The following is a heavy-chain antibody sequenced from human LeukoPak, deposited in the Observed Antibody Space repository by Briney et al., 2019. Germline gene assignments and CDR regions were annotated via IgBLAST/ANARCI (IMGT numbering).Heavy chain of an antibody. CDR2: INPNNGGT. Sequence: GASVKVSCKASGYTFIGHYIHWVRQAPGQGLEWMGWINPNNGGTSYAQKFQGRVSVTRDTSITTAYMELSRLRSDDTALYYCARDRVPFYSSTFKDYYLQYGLDVWGQGTTVTVSS. CDR3: ARDRVPFYSSTFKDYYLQYGLDV. V-gene: IGHV1-2*02. J-gene: IGHJ6*02. D-gene: IGHD6-13*01. CDR1: GYTFIGHY.